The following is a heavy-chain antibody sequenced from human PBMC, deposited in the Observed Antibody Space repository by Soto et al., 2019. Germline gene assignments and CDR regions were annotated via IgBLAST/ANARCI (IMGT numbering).Heavy chain of an antibody. CDR3: AKDPRSGDYYHGSGSYYYYGMDV. CDR1: GFTFSSYG. Sequence: GGSLRLSCAASGFTFSSYGMHWVRQAPGKGLEWVAVISYDGSNKYYADSVKGRFTISRDNSKNTLYLQMNSLRAEDTAVYYCAKDPRSGDYYHGSGSYYYYGMDVWGQGTTVTVSS. J-gene: IGHJ6*02. V-gene: IGHV3-30*18. D-gene: IGHD3-10*01. CDR2: ISYDGSNK.